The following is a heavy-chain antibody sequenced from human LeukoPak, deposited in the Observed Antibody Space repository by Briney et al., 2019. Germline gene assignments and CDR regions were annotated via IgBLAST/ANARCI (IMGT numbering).Heavy chain of an antibody. D-gene: IGHD1-26*01. J-gene: IGHJ4*02. Sequence: PSETLSLTCAVYGGSFSGYYWSWIRQPPGKGLEWIGEINHSGSTNYNPSLKSRVTISVDTSKNQFSLKLSSVTAADTAVYYCARGISGSYGGVDYWGQGTLVTVSS. CDR3: ARGISGSYGGVDY. CDR2: INHSGST. CDR1: GGSFSGYY. V-gene: IGHV4-34*01.